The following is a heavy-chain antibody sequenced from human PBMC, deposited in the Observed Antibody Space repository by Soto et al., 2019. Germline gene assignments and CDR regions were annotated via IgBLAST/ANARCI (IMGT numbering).Heavy chain of an antibody. CDR3: ARQDYSSGYDY. J-gene: IGHJ4*02. Sequence: SETLSLSCTVSGGFISSYYWIWIRQPPGKGLEWIGYIYYSGSTNYNPSLKSRVTISVDTSKNQFSLKLSSVTAADTAVYYCARQDYSSGYDYWGQGTLVTVSS. D-gene: IGHD6-19*01. CDR2: IYYSGST. CDR1: GGFISSYY. V-gene: IGHV4-59*08.